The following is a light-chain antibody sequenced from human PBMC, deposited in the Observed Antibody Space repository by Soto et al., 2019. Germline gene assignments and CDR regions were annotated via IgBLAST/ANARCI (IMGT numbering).Light chain of an antibody. V-gene: IGLV5-45*01. Sequence: QPVLTQPASLSASPGASASLTCTLRSGIDVASYRIYWYQQKPGSPPQYLLRYMSDSDKQQGSGVPSRFSGSKDASVNAGILLISGVQSEDEADYYCMIWHTSAYVFGSGTKLTVL. CDR2: YMSDSDK. CDR1: SGIDVASYR. CDR3: MIWHTSAYV. J-gene: IGLJ1*01.